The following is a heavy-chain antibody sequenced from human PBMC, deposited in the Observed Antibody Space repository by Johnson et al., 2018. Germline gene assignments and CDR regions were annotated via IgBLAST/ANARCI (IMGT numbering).Heavy chain of an antibody. V-gene: IGHV3-33*01. CDR1: GFTFSSYG. CDR3: ASARSWGIQLYYYYYMDV. CDR2: IWYDGSNK. J-gene: IGHJ6*03. D-gene: IGHD5-18*01. Sequence: VQLVESGGGVVQPGRSLRLSCAASGFTFSSYGMHWVRQAPGKGLEWVAVIWYDGSNKYYADPVTGRFTIPRDNSKNTRYLQMNSLRAEDTAVYYCASARSWGIQLYYYYYMDVWGKGTTVTVSS.